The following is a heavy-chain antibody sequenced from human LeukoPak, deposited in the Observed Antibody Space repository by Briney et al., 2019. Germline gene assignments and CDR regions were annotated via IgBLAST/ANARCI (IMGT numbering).Heavy chain of an antibody. V-gene: IGHV4-61*02. CDR3: ASRGGIVVVPANWFDP. J-gene: IGHJ5*02. D-gene: IGHD2-2*01. CDR2: IYTSGST. CDR1: GASISGSGYY. Sequence: SETLSLTCTVSGASISGSGYYWSWIRQPAGKGLEWIGRIYTSGSTNYNPSLKSRVTISVDTSKNQFSLKLSSVTAADTAVYYCASRGGIVVVPANWFDPWGQGTLVTVSS.